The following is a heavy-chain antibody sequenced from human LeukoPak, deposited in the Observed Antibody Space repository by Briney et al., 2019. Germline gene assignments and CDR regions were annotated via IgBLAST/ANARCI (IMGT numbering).Heavy chain of an antibody. Sequence: GGSLTLSCAASGFTSSSYWIHWVRQAPGKGLVWVSHINTDGRTTTYADSVKGRFTISRDNAKNTLYLQMNSLRAEDTAVYYCARERFYYYYMDVWGKGTTVTVSS. CDR2: INTDGRTT. CDR1: GFTSSSYW. J-gene: IGHJ6*03. CDR3: ARERFYYYYMDV. V-gene: IGHV3-74*01.